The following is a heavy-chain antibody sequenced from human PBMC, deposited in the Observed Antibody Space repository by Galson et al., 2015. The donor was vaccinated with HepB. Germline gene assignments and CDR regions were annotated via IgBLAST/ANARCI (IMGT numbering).Heavy chain of an antibody. CDR2: ISSDSSDI. CDR1: AFAFRPYT. Sequence: SLRLSCAVSAFAFRPYTVNWVRQAPGRRPEWVSSISSDSSDIYYADSVMGRFTISRDNAGNSLYLQMDSLRAEDTAVYYCARGAEYYDNSGYPHSYYYFDFWGQGTLVTVSS. V-gene: IGHV3-21*01. D-gene: IGHD3-22*01. CDR3: ARGAEYYDNSGYPHSYYYFDF. J-gene: IGHJ4*02.